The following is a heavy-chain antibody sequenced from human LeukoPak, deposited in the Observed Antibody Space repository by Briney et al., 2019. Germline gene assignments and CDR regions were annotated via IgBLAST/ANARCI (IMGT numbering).Heavy chain of an antibody. CDR1: GFTFSSYG. CDR2: IRYDGSNK. CDR3: AKVRDSSGYHQYYFDY. V-gene: IGHV3-30*02. Sequence: PGGSLRLSCAASGFTFSSYGMHWVRQAPGKGPEWVAFIRYDGSNKYYADSVKGRFTISRDNSKNTLYLQMNSLRAEDTAVYYCAKVRDSSGYHQYYFDYWGQGTLVTVSS. J-gene: IGHJ4*02. D-gene: IGHD3-22*01.